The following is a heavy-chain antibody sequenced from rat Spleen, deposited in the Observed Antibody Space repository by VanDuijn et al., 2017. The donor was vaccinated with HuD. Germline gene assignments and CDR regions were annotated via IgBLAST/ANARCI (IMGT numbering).Heavy chain of an antibody. Sequence: EVQLVESGGGLVQPGRSLKLSCAASGFTFSDYYMAWVRQAPTKGLEWVASISTGGGNTYYRDSVKGRFTISRDNAKRILFLQIDSLRSEDSATYYCTRHALMYTTDPFTQWCQGTLVPVSS. D-gene: IGHD1-6*01. CDR1: GFTFSDYY. J-gene: IGHJ3*01. CDR3: TRHALMYTTDPFTQ. V-gene: IGHV5-25*01. CDR2: ISTGGGNT.